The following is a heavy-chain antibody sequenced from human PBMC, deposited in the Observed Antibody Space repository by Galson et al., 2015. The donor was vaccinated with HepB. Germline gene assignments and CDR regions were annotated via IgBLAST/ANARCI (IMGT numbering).Heavy chain of an antibody. V-gene: IGHV4-39*07. CDR3: ARLSNRALGWVDP. CDR1: GGSISNTMYY. D-gene: IGHD3-16*01. J-gene: IGHJ5*02. CDR2: IYYTWTT. Sequence: SETLSLTCTVSGGSISNTMYYWDWIRQPPGKGLEWIGSIYYTWTTSYNPSLKSPVTISVDTSKNQFSLKLSSVTAADTAVYYCARLSNRALGWVDPWGQGTLVTVSS.